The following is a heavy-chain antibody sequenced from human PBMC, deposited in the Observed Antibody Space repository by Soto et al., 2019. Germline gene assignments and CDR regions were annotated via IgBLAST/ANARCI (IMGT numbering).Heavy chain of an antibody. D-gene: IGHD5-18*01. CDR2: ISPDGSNK. CDR1: GFSFSTYA. Sequence: QVQLVESGGGVVQPGRSLRLSCAASGFSFSTYAMNWVRQAPGNGLEWVAVISPDGSNKFYADSVKGRFTISRDNSKRSLYLHMNSMSTEDTAVYYCARDRELDIAMYRWDYWGRGTLVTVSS. CDR3: ARDRELDIAMYRWDY. J-gene: IGHJ4*02. V-gene: IGHV3-30-3*01.